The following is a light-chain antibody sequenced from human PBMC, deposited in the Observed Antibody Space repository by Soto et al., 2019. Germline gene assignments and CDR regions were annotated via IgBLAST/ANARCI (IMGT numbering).Light chain of an antibody. CDR2: DVS. CDR3: SSYTSSSTYV. Sequence: QSALTQPASVSGSPGQSTTISCTGTTSDVSGYNYVSWYQQHPGKAPKLMIYDVSNRPSGVSNRFSGSKSGNTASLTISGLQAEDEADYYCSSYTSSSTYVFGTGTKLTVL. CDR1: TSDVSGYNY. V-gene: IGLV2-14*01. J-gene: IGLJ1*01.